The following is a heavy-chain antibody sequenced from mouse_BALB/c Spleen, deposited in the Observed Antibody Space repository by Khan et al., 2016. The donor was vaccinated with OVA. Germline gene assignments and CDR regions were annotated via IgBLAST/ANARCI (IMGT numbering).Heavy chain of an antibody. D-gene: IGHD1-1*01. J-gene: IGHJ2*01. CDR1: GYSITSDYA. V-gene: IGHV3-2*02. CDR2: ISYSGNT. Sequence: VQLKESGPGLVKPSQSLSLTCTVTGYSITSDYAWNWIRQFPGNKLEWMGYISYSGNTKYNPSLKSRISTTRDTSENQFFLQLNSVTIEDTATYYCARIYGGDFDYWGQGTTLTVSS. CDR3: ARIYGGDFDY.